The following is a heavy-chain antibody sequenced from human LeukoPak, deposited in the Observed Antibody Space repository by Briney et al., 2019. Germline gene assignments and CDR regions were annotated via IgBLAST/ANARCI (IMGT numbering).Heavy chain of an antibody. V-gene: IGHV3-23*01. J-gene: IGHJ6*04. CDR2: ISGSGGST. CDR1: GFPFISYA. CDR3: ATNRVQWFGSYGVRYGMDA. Sequence: PGGSLGLSCAASGFPFISYAMSWVRQAPGKGLEWVSTISGSGGSTYYADSVKGRFTISRDNSKNTLYLQMNSLRAEDTAVYYCATNRVQWFGSYGVRYGMDAWGKGTTVTVSS. D-gene: IGHD3-10*01.